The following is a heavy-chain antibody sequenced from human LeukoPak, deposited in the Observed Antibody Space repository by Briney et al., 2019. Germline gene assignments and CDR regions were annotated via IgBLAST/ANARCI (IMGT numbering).Heavy chain of an antibody. V-gene: IGHV3-30*18. CDR1: GFTFINYG. CDR3: ANDYGANFDS. Sequence: GGSLRLSCAASGFTFINYGMHWVRQAPGKGLEWVAVISHDGSDECYADSVKGRFTISRDNSKSTLYLQMNSLRLEDTAVYYRANDYGANFDSWGQGTLVTVSS. J-gene: IGHJ4*02. D-gene: IGHD4-17*01. CDR2: ISHDGSDE.